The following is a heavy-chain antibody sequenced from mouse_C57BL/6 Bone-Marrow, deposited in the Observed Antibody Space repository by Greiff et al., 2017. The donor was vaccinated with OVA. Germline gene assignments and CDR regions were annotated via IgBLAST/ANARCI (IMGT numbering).Heavy chain of an antibody. CDR3: ARSLLLNWGLCY. CDR1: GYSITSGYY. J-gene: IGHJ2*01. D-gene: IGHD4-1*01. CDR2: ISYDGSN. Sequence: EVQLQESGPGLVKPSQSLSLTCSVTGYSITSGYYWNWIRQFPGNKLEWMGYISYDGSNNYNPSLKNRISITRDTSKNQFFLKLNSVTTEDTATYYCARSLLLNWGLCYWGKGTTLTVSS. V-gene: IGHV3-6*01.